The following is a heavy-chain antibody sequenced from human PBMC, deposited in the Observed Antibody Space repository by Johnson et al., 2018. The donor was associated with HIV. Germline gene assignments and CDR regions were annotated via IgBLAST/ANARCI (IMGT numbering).Heavy chain of an antibody. V-gene: IGHV3-30-3*02. CDR3: AKVWYYYGSGSAFDI. J-gene: IGHJ3*02. D-gene: IGHD3-10*01. Sequence: QVQLVESGGGVVQPGRSLRLSCAASGFTFSSYAMHWVRQAPGKGLEWVAVISYDGINKYYAQSVKGRFTISRDNSRNTLYLQMNSLRAEDTAVYYCAKVWYYYGSGSAFDIWGQGTMVTVSS. CDR2: ISYDGINK. CDR1: GFTFSSYA.